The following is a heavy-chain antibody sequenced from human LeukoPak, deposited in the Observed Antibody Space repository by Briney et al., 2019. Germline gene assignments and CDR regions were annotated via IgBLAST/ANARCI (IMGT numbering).Heavy chain of an antibody. Sequence: ASVKVSCKVSGYTLTELSMHWVRQAPGKGLEWMGGFDPEDGATIYAQKFQSRVTMTEDTSTDTAYMELSSLRSEDTAVYYCALGGYYYDSSGYYNWFDPWGQGTLVTVSS. D-gene: IGHD3-22*01. V-gene: IGHV1-24*01. CDR1: GYTLTELS. J-gene: IGHJ5*02. CDR3: ALGGYYYDSSGYYNWFDP. CDR2: FDPEDGAT.